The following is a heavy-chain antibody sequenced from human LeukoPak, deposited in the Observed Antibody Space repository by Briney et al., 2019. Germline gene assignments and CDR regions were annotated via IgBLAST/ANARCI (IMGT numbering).Heavy chain of an antibody. J-gene: IGHJ3*02. Sequence: GGSLRLSWEASGXTFSTYGVHWVRQALGKGLEWVVGLSNGGSYKYYADSVKGRFTISRDKSRNTLYLQMNSLRPDDTALYFLWKPRGGDSWAFDTWGQGTMVAVSS. CDR3: WKPRGGDSWAFDT. V-gene: IGHV3-30*03. D-gene: IGHD2-21*02. CDR2: LSNGGSYK. CDR1: GXTFSTYG.